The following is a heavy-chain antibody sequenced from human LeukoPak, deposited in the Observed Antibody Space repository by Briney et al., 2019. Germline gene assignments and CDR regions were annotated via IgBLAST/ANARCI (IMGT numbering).Heavy chain of an antibody. CDR1: GCSISRGGYS. D-gene: IGHD3-10*01. V-gene: IGHV4-30-2*01. Sequence: PSQTLSLTCAVSGCSISRGGYSWSWIRQPPGKGLEWIGYIYHSGSTYYNPSLKSRVTISVDRSKNQFSLNLSSVTAADTAVYYCARGRMVRGVIDWFDPWGQGTLVTVSS. J-gene: IGHJ5*02. CDR3: ARGRMVRGVIDWFDP. CDR2: IYHSGST.